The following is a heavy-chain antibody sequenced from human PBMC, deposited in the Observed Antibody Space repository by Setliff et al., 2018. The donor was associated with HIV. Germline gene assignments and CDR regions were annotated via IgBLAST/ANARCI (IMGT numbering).Heavy chain of an antibody. CDR3: ASGAVAATGHYHYYYMDV. Sequence: PSQTLSLTCAISGDSVSSNSAALNWIRQSPSRGLEWLGRTYYKSKWYNDYAVSVKSRITINLDTSKNQFSLQLSSVTPEDTAVYYCASGAVAATGHYHYYYMDVWGKGPRSPSP. J-gene: IGHJ6*03. D-gene: IGHD6-19*01. CDR1: GDSVSSNSAA. V-gene: IGHV6-1*01. CDR2: TYYKSKWYN.